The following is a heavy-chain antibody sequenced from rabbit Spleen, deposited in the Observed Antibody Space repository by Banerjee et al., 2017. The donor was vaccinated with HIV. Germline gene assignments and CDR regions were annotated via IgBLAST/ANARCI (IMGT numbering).Heavy chain of an antibody. CDR2: IYAGSTGTT. CDR1: GFSFSSVNW. J-gene: IGHJ4*01. V-gene: IGHV1S45*01. CDR3: ARNFDL. Sequence: QQQLEESGGGLVKPGGTLTLTCKASGFSFSSVNWIYWVRQAPGKGLEWIGTIYAGSTGTTDYANWAKGRFTISKTSSTTVTLQMTSLTAADTATYFCARNFDLWGQGNLVTVS.